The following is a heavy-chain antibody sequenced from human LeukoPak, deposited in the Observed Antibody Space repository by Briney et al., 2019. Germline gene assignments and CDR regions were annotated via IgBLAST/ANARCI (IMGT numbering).Heavy chain of an antibody. CDR3: ARDLVELRWSLGYYYGMDV. CDR1: GYTFTRYG. D-gene: IGHD4-23*01. V-gene: IGHV1-18*01. CDR2: ISAYNGNT. Sequence: ASVKVSCKASGYTFTRYGISWVRQAPGQGLEWMGWISAYNGNTNYAQKLQGRVTMTTNTSTSTAYMELRSLRSDDTAVYYCARDLVELRWSLGYYYGMDVWGQGTTVTVSS. J-gene: IGHJ6*02.